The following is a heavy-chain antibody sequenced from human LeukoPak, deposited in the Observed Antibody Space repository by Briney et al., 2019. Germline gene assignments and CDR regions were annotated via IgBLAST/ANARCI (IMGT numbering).Heavy chain of an antibody. CDR1: GYTFTGHY. V-gene: IGHV1-2*02. D-gene: IGHD3-9*01. J-gene: IGHJ5*02. Sequence: ASVKVSCKASGYTFTGHYMHWVRQAPGQGLEWMGWINANTGGTKYAQKFQGRVTMTRDTSISTAYMELSRLRSDDTAVYYCAGRITISGYNWFDPWGQGTLVTVSS. CDR2: INANTGGT. CDR3: AGRITISGYNWFDP.